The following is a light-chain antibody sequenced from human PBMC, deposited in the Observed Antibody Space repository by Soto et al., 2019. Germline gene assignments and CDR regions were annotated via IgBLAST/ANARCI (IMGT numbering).Light chain of an antibody. J-gene: IGLJ1*01. CDR2: DVS. Sequence: QSALTQPASVSGSPGQSITISCTGTSSDVGAYTFVSWYQQHPGKVPKLMIFDVSRRPLGVSDRFSGSKSGNTASLTISGLQAEDEGDYYCSSYTTSSTHVFGSGTKLTVL. CDR1: SSDVGAYTF. CDR3: SSYTTSSTHV. V-gene: IGLV2-14*03.